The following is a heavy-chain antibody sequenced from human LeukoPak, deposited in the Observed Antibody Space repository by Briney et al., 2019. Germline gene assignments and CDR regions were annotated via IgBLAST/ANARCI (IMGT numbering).Heavy chain of an antibody. CDR1: GFTFSSYA. V-gene: IGHV3-43*01. CDR3: AGSGGSRYYFDY. D-gene: IGHD2-15*01. CDR2: SSWDGGSA. Sequence: GGSLRLSCAASGFTFSSYAMSWVRQAPGKGLEWVSLSSWDGGSAYYADSVKGRFTISRDNSKNSLYLQMNSLRTEDTALYYCAGSGGSRYYFDYWGQGILVTVSS. J-gene: IGHJ4*02.